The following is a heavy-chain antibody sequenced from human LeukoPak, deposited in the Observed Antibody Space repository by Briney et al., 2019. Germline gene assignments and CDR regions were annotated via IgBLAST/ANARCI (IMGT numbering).Heavy chain of an antibody. J-gene: IGHJ3*02. CDR1: GFTFSSYS. Sequence: PGGSLRLSCAASGFTFSSYSMNWVRQAPAKGLEWVSSISSSSSYIYYADSVKGRFTISRDNAKNSLYLQMNSLRAEDSAGYYCARAVRWADAFDIWGQGTMVTVSS. CDR2: ISSSSSYI. D-gene: IGHD4-23*01. V-gene: IGHV3-21*01. CDR3: ARAVRWADAFDI.